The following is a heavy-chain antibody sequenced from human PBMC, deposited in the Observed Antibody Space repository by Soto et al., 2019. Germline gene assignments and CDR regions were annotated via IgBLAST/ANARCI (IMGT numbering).Heavy chain of an antibody. Sequence: ASVKVSCKASGYTFTIYGISWVLQAPGQGLEWMGWISAYNGNTNYAQKLQGRVTMTTDTSTSTAYMELRSLRSDDTAVYYCARDPVGGNWFDPWGQGTLVTVSS. CDR2: ISAYNGNT. V-gene: IGHV1-18*01. D-gene: IGHD1-26*01. J-gene: IGHJ5*02. CDR1: GYTFTIYG. CDR3: ARDPVGGNWFDP.